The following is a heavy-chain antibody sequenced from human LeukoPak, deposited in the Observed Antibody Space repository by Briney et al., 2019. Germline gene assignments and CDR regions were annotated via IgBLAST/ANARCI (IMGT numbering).Heavy chain of an antibody. CDR1: RFTFSDAW. J-gene: IGHJ1*01. Sequence: DPGGSLRLSCAASRFTFSDAWMSWIRQPPGKGLEWIGEINHSGSTNYNPSLKSRVTISVDTSKNQFSLKLSSVTAADTAVYYCAYSSGYQQQWGQGTLVTVSS. CDR2: INHSGST. D-gene: IGHD3-22*01. V-gene: IGHV4-34*08. CDR3: AYSSGYQQQ.